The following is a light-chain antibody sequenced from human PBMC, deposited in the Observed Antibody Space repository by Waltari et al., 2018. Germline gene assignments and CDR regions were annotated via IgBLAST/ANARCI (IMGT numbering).Light chain of an antibody. V-gene: IGLV2-23*02. CDR2: EVN. CDR1: SSDVVAYGH. CDR3: CSYTIGNTFWV. Sequence: QSALTQPASLSGSPGQSIPISCSGSSSDVVAYGHVSWYRRPPGKGPKVLIFEVNKRPSGVSNRFSGSKSGNTASLTISGLQAEDEADYYCCSYTIGNTFWVFGGGTKLTVL. J-gene: IGLJ3*02.